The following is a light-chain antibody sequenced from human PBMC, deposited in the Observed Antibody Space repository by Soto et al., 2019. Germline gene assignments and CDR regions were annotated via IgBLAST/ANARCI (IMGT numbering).Light chain of an antibody. V-gene: IGKV3-20*01. CDR3: QHHGAT. CDR1: QSVSSSD. CDR2: GAS. Sequence: IVLTQSPGTLSLSPGERATLSCRASQSVSSSDLAWYQQKPGQAPRLLIYGASSRATGIPDRFSGSGSGTEFTLTISGLEPEDFAVYYCQHHGATFGKGTKVEIK. J-gene: IGKJ1*01.